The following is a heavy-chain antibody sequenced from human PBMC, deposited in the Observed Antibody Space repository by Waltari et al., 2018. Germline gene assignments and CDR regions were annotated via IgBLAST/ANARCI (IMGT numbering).Heavy chain of an antibody. J-gene: IGHJ3*01. CDR1: GGSIDTPQHY. V-gene: IGHV4-39*01. CDR2: ISYAGTT. CDR3: ATYIGASVGTAAFDV. Sequence: QLQLQESGPGPVKPSETLSLTCSVSGGSIDTPQHYWSWIRQPPGQGLEWIGTISYAGTTYTNPSLRSRLTMSRDTSKNQLSLTLGSTTAADTAVYYCATYIGASVGTAAFDVWGQGTMVTVSS. D-gene: IGHD5-12*01.